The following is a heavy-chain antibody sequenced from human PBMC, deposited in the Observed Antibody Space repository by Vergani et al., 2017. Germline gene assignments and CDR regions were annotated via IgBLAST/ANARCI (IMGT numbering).Heavy chain of an antibody. D-gene: IGHD3-10*01. CDR2: INPNSGGT. Sequence: QVQLVQSGAEVKKPGASVKVSCKASGYTFTGYYMHWVRQAPGQGLEWMGWINPNSGGTNYAQKFQGRVTMTRDTSISTAYMELSMLRSDDTAVYYCARGYYGSGSPNSGDYWGQGTLVTVSS. J-gene: IGHJ4*02. CDR1: GYTFTGYY. CDR3: ARGYYGSGSPNSGDY. V-gene: IGHV1-2*02.